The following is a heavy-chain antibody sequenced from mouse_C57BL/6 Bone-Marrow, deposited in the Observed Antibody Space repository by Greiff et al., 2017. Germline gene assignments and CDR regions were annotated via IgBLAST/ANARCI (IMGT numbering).Heavy chain of an antibody. D-gene: IGHD1-1*01. V-gene: IGHV1-59*01. J-gene: IGHJ1*03. CDR2: IDPSDSYT. CDR3: ARSPITTVVEVFYWYFDV. Sequence: VQLQQPGAELVRPGTSVKLSCKASGYTFTSYWMHWVKQRPGQGLEWIGVIDPSDSYTNYNQKFKGKATLTVDTSSSTAYMQLSSLTSEDSAVYYCARSPITTVVEVFYWYFDVWGTGTTVTVSS. CDR1: GYTFTSYW.